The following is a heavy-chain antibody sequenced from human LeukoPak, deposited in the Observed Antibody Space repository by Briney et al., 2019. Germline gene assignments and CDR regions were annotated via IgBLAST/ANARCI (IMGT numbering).Heavy chain of an antibody. D-gene: IGHD3-9*01. CDR3: AKGYYFDILSGYSSLDS. J-gene: IGHJ4*02. Sequence: GSLRLSCGASGFTFSNYAMSWVRQAPGEGLEGVSDINCWGGRIYYADSVKGRFTISRDDSKNTLYLQMNSLRAEDTATYYCAKGYYFDILSGYSSLDSWGQGTLVTVSS. V-gene: IGHV3-23*01. CDR2: INCWGGRI. CDR1: GFTFSNYA.